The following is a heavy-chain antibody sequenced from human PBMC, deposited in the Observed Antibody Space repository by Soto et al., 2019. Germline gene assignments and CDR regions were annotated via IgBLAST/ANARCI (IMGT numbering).Heavy chain of an antibody. Sequence: EVQLVESGGGLVQPGGSLRLSCAASGFTFSSYWMHWVRQAPGKGLVWVSRIYNDGGTTNYADSVKGRFTISRDNAKNTLYLQMNSLRAEDTAVYFCARGLYREYGQDYWGQGTLVTVSS. CDR3: ARGLYREYGQDY. V-gene: IGHV3-74*01. D-gene: IGHD3-10*01. CDR2: IYNDGGTT. J-gene: IGHJ4*02. CDR1: GFTFSSYW.